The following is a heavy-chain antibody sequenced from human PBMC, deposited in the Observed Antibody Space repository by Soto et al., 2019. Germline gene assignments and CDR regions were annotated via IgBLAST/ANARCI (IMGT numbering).Heavy chain of an antibody. CDR3: AKWEPSESPALGSMFDP. Sequence: GGSLRLSCAASGFTFSSYAMSWVRQAPGKGLEWVSAISGSGGSTYYADSVKGRFTISRDNSKNTLYLQMNSLRAEDTAVYYCAKWEPSESPALGSMFDPWGQGTLVTVSS. V-gene: IGHV3-23*01. CDR1: GFTFSSYA. J-gene: IGHJ5*02. CDR2: ISGSGGST. D-gene: IGHD1-26*01.